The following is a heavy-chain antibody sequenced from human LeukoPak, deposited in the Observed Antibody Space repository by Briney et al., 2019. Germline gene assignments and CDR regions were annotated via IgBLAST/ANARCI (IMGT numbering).Heavy chain of an antibody. V-gene: IGHV4-31*03. CDR2: IYYSGST. J-gene: IGHJ5*02. CDR3: ARDRHPYSSGYFARYNWFDP. CDR1: GGSITSGGYY. Sequence: SQTLSLTCTVSGGSITSGGYYWSWIRQHRGKGLEWIRYIYYSGSTYYNPSLKSRVTISVDTSKNQFSLKLSSVTAADTAVYYCARDRHPYSSGYFARYNWFDPWGQGTLVTVSS. D-gene: IGHD3-22*01.